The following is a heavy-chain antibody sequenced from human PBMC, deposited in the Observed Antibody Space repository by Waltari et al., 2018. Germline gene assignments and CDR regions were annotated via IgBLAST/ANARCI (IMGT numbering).Heavy chain of an antibody. CDR1: GFTFDDYA. CDR2: ISWNSVSI. Sequence: EVQLVESGGGLVQPGRSLRLSCAASGFTFDDYAMHWVRQAPGKGLEWVSGISWNSVSIGYGDSVKGRFTISRDNAKNSLYLQMNSLRAEDTALYYCAKDMSASTPSYWGQGTLVTVSS. J-gene: IGHJ4*02. CDR3: AKDMSASTPSY. D-gene: IGHD2-21*01. V-gene: IGHV3-9*01.